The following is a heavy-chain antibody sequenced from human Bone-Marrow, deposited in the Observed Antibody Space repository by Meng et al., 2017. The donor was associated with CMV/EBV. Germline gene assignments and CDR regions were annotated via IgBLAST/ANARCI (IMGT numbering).Heavy chain of an antibody. CDR1: GFTFSSFG. CDR2: IRYDGSKK. J-gene: IGHJ4*02. CDR3: AKEGKRGSEDVDY. D-gene: IGHD3-10*01. V-gene: IGHV3-30*02. Sequence: GESLKISCAASGFTFSSFGFHWVRQAPGKGLEWVAFIRYDGSKKDHADSVKGRFTISRDDSKNTLYVQMNSLRAEDTAVYYCAKEGKRGSEDVDYWGQGSLVTVSS.